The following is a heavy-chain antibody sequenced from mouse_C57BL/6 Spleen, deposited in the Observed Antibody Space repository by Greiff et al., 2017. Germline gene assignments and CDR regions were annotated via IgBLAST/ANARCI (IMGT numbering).Heavy chain of an antibody. CDR2: IYPGDGDT. Sequence: QVQLQQSGAELVKPGASVKISCKASGYAFSSYWMNWVKQRPGKGLEWIGQIYPGDGDTNYNGKFKGKATLTANKSSSTAYMQLSRLTSEDSAVYVCARSSYDYGDDDAMDYWGQGTSVTVSS. V-gene: IGHV1-80*01. D-gene: IGHD2-4*01. CDR3: ARSSYDYGDDDAMDY. J-gene: IGHJ4*01. CDR1: GYAFSSYW.